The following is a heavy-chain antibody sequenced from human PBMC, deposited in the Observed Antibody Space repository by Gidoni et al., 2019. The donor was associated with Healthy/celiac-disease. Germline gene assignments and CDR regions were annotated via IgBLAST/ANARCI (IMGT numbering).Heavy chain of an antibody. CDR2: IYYSGST. CDR1: GGSISSSSYY. Sequence: QLQLQESGPGLVKPSETLSLTCTVSGGSISSSSYYWGWIRQPPGKGLAWIGSIYYSGSTYYNPSLKSRVTISVDTSKNQFSLKLSSVTAADTAVYYCARPQKEYCSGGSCPLGNWFDPWGQGTLVTVSS. CDR3: ARPQKEYCSGGSCPLGNWFDP. V-gene: IGHV4-39*01. D-gene: IGHD2-15*01. J-gene: IGHJ5*02.